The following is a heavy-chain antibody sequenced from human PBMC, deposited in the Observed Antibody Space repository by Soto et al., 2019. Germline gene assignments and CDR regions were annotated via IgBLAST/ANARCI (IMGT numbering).Heavy chain of an antibody. CDR2: IYYSGST. CDR3: AREGYCTNGVCYNPFDY. Sequence: QVQLQESGPGLVKPSQTLSLTCTVSGGSISSGGYYWSWIRQHPGKGLEWIGYIYYSGSTYYNPSLKSRVTISVDTCKNQFSLKLSSVTAADTAVYYCAREGYCTNGVCYNPFDYWGQGTLVTVSS. CDR1: GGSISSGGYY. J-gene: IGHJ4*02. V-gene: IGHV4-31*03. D-gene: IGHD2-8*01.